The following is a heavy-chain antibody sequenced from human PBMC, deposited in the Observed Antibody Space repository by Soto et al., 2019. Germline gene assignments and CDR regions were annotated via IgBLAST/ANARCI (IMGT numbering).Heavy chain of an antibody. Sequence: QVQLQQWGAGLLKPSETLSLTCAVYGGSFSGYYWSWIRQPPGKGLEWIGEINHSGSTNYNPSLKSRVTISVDTSKNQFSLKLSSVTAADTAVYYCARGHRRLAAAGTKFDYWGQGTLVTVSS. V-gene: IGHV4-34*01. J-gene: IGHJ4*02. CDR3: ARGHRRLAAAGTKFDY. CDR1: GGSFSGYY. D-gene: IGHD6-13*01. CDR2: INHSGST.